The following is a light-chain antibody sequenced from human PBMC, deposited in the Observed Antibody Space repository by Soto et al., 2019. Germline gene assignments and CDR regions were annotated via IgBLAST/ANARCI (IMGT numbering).Light chain of an antibody. J-gene: IGKJ2*01. CDR1: QSVSSN. CDR2: SAS. V-gene: IGKV3-15*01. Sequence: EIVMTQSPATLSVSPGERATLSCRASQSVSSNLAWYQQKPGQAPRLLIYSASTRPTGIPGRFSGSATDTDFTLTIRSLQSKDFAIYYCQQYSIWPPTYTFGQGTKLEIK. CDR3: QQYSIWPPTYT.